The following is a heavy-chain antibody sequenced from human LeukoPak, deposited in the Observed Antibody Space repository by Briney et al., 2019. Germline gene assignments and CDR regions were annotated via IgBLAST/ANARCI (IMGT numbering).Heavy chain of an antibody. CDR1: GYTFTSYD. CDR3: ARSPVGVRKKHDF. Sequence: GASVKVSCKASGYTFTSYDINWVRQATGQGLEWMGWMNPTSGHTGYAQNFQGRVTMTRDTSISTAYMELNSLTYEDTAVYYCARSPVGVRKKHDFWGQGTLVIVSS. CDR2: MNPTSGHT. D-gene: IGHD3-10*01. V-gene: IGHV1-8*01. J-gene: IGHJ4*02.